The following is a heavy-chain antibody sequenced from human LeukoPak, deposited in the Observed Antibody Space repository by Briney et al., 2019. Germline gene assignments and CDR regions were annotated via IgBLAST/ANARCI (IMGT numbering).Heavy chain of an antibody. Sequence: SETLSLTCTVSGGSISSGSYYWRWIRQPAGKGLEWIGRIYTSGSTNYNPSLKSRVTISVDTSKNQFSLKLSSVTAADTAVYYCARDRPDYGSGSYYSVDYWGQGTLVTVSS. CDR2: IYTSGST. CDR1: GGSISSGSYY. CDR3: ARDRPDYGSGSYYSVDY. D-gene: IGHD3-10*01. V-gene: IGHV4-61*02. J-gene: IGHJ4*02.